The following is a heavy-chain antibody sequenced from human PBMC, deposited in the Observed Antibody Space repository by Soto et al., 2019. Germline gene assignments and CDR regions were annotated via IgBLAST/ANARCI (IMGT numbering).Heavy chain of an antibody. CDR1: GGTFSSYA. J-gene: IGHJ6*02. Sequence: SSVKVSCKASGGTFSSYAISWVRQAPGQGLEWMGGIIPIFGTANYAQKFQGRVTITADESTSTAYMELSSLRSEDTAVYYCARYSHMRGSGLEDYYYYGMDVWGQGTTVTVSS. CDR2: IIPIFGTA. V-gene: IGHV1-69*13. CDR3: ARYSHMRGSGLEDYYYYGMDV. D-gene: IGHD3-10*01.